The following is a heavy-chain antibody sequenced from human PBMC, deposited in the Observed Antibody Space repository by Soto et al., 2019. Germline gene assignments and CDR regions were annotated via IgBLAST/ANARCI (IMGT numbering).Heavy chain of an antibody. CDR1: GFTFSSYA. Sequence: GGSLRLSCAASGFTFSSYAMHWVRQAPGKGLEWVAVISDDGSNKYYADSVKGRFIISRDNSKNTLYLQMNSLRAEDTALYYCAKEGQSRHFQFDYWGLGTLVTVSS. CDR2: ISDDGSNK. J-gene: IGHJ4*02. D-gene: IGHD3-3*02. V-gene: IGHV3-30-3*01. CDR3: AKEGQSRHFQFDY.